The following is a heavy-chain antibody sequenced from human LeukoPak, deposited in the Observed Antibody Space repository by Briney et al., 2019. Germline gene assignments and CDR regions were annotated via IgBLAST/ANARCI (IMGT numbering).Heavy chain of an antibody. CDR1: GSTFTSSA. D-gene: IGHD6-19*01. CDR2: IVVGSGNT. CDR3: AAESPNSSGWCDY. V-gene: IGHV1-58*02. J-gene: IGHJ4*02. Sequence: SVKVSCKASGSTFTSSAMQWVRQARGQRLEWIGWIVVGSGNTNYAQGFQERVTITRDMSTSTAYMELSSLRSEDTAVYYCAAESPNSSGWCDYWGQGTLVTVSS.